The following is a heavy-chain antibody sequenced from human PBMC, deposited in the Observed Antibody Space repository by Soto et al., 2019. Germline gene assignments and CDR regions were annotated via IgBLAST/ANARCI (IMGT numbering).Heavy chain of an antibody. Sequence: GESLKISCKGSGYSFTSYWIGWVRQMPGKGLEWMGIIYPGDSDTRYSPSFQGQVTISADKSISTAYLQWSSLKASATAMYYCASHTDYGSGSYSSSWYACDIWGQGTMVTVSS. CDR1: GYSFTSYW. D-gene: IGHD6-13*01. J-gene: IGHJ3*02. V-gene: IGHV5-51*01. CDR3: ASHTDYGSGSYSSSWYACDI. CDR2: IYPGDSDT.